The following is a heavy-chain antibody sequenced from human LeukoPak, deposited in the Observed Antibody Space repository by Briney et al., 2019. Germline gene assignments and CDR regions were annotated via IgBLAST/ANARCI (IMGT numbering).Heavy chain of an antibody. J-gene: IGHJ4*02. CDR1: GFTFNNYA. CDR3: AGAYANYAEFFFSAY. CDR2: ISGGGETT. Sequence: GGSLRLSCAASGFTFNNYAMNWVRQAPGKGLEWVSSISGGGETTYYADSAKGRFTISKDNSQNTLYLQMNSLRAEDTAVYYCAGAYANYAEFFFSAYWGQETLVTVSS. V-gene: IGHV3-23*01. D-gene: IGHD4/OR15-4a*01.